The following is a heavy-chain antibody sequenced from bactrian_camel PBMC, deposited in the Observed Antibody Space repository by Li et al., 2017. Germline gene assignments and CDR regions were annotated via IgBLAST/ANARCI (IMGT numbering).Heavy chain of an antibody. Sequence: HVQLVESGGGSVQAGGSLTLSCAVSGFTFGINCMGWYRQVPGREREAVALIYTVDGFIYYADSVKGRFTISKGAALNTLYLQMDSLKPEDTAMYYCAAEHPRRASGGGVYCPKSLARRDFAYWGQGTQVTVS. V-gene: IGHV3S54*01. J-gene: IGHJ6*01. CDR1: GFTFGINC. CDR2: IYTVDGFI. D-gene: IGHD1*01. CDR3: AAEHPRRASGGGVYCPKSLARRDFAY.